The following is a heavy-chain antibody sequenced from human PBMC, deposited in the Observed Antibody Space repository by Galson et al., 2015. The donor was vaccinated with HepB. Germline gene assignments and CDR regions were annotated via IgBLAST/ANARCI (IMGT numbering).Heavy chain of an antibody. D-gene: IGHD5-12*01. V-gene: IGHV1-69*04. CDR1: GGTFSSYA. Sequence: SVKVSCKASGGTFSSYAISWVRQAPGQGLEWMGRIIPILGIANYAQKFQGRVTITADKSTSTAYMELSSLRSEDTAVYYCARDLHLLVATTFPPFDYWGQGTLVTVSS. CDR3: ARDLHLLVATTFPPFDY. J-gene: IGHJ4*02. CDR2: IIPILGIA.